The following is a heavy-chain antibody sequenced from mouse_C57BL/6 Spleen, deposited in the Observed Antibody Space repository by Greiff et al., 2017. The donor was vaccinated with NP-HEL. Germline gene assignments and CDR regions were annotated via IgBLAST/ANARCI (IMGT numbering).Heavy chain of an antibody. CDR3: AREKFMDY. CDR2: IYPGSGNT. CDR1: GYTFTDYY. J-gene: IGHJ4*01. V-gene: IGHV1-76*01. Sequence: VQLQQSGAELVRPGASVKLSCKASGYTFTDYYINWVKQRPGQGLEWIARIYPGSGNTYYNEKFKGKATLTAEKSSSTAYMQLSSLTSEDSAVYFCAREKFMDYWGQGTSVTVSS.